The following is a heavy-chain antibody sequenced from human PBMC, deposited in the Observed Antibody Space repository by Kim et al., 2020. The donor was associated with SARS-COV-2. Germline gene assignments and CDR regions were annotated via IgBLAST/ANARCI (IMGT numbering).Heavy chain of an antibody. V-gene: IGHV3-30*18. D-gene: IGHD2-15*01. J-gene: IGHJ6*04. Sequence: GGSLRLSCAASGFTFSSYGMHWVRQAPGKGLEWVAVISYDGSNKYYADSVKGRFTISRDNSKNTLYLQMNSLRAEDTAVYYCAKDAAPGYCSGGSCYGYYYYGMDVWGKGTTVPVSS. CDR2: ISYDGSNK. CDR3: AKDAAPGYCSGGSCYGYYYYGMDV. CDR1: GFTFSSYG.